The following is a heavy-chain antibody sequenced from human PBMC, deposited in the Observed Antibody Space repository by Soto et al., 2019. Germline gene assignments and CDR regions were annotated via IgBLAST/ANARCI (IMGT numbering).Heavy chain of an antibody. D-gene: IGHD3-3*01. V-gene: IGHV1-69*13. CDR3: ARFITIFGVVPPSFDY. CDR2: IIPVSGTT. CDR1: GGTFSSYS. J-gene: IGHJ4*02. Sequence: SVKVSCKASGGTFSSYSINWVRQAPGQGLEWMGGIIPVSGTTYSAQKFQGRVAITADQFTTTAYMELTSLQSDDTAVYYCARFITIFGVVPPSFDYWGQGTLVTVSS.